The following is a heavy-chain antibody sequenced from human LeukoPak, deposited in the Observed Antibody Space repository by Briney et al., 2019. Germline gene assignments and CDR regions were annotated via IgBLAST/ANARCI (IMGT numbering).Heavy chain of an antibody. CDR2: ISVSDNT. CDR3: ARQLGHCSRGTCYFDY. CDR1: GFTFSSFA. V-gene: IGHV3-23*01. Sequence: GGSLRLSCAASGFTFSSFAMSWVRRAPGKGLEWISAISVSDNTYYADSVKGRFTISRDNSQNTLYLQMNSVTAEDTAIYACARQLGHCSRGTCYFDYWGRGTLVTVSS. D-gene: IGHD6-19*01. J-gene: IGHJ4*02.